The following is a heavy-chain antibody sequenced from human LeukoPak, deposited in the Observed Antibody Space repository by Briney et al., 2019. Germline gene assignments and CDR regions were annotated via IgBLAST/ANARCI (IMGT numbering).Heavy chain of an antibody. V-gene: IGHV4-34*01. CDR1: GGSFSGYY. Sequence: SETLSLTCAVYGGSFSGYYWSWIRQPPGKGLEWLGEINHSGSTNYNPSLKSRVTISVDTSKNQFSLKLSSVTAADTAVYYCARAQSSGNWFDPWGQGTLVTVSS. CDR3: ARAQSSGNWFDP. J-gene: IGHJ5*02. D-gene: IGHD6-19*01. CDR2: INHSGST.